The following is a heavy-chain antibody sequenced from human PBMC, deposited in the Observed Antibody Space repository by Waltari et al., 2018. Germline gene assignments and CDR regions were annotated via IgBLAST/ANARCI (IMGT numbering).Heavy chain of an antibody. CDR1: GFTFSSYS. V-gene: IGHV3-48*04. CDR3: ARDYGDYSSDY. Sequence: EVQLVESGGGLVQPGGSLRLSCAASGFTFSSYSMNWVRQAPGKGLECVSYISSSNSTIYYADSVKGRFTIARDNAKNSLYLQMNSLRAEDTAVYYCARDYGDYSSDYWGQGTLVTVSS. J-gene: IGHJ4*02. D-gene: IGHD4-17*01. CDR2: ISSSNSTI.